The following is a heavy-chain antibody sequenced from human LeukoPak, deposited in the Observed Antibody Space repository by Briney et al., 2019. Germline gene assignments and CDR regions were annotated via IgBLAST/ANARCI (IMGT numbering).Heavy chain of an antibody. J-gene: IGHJ3*02. CDR2: ISWNSRSI. V-gene: IGHV3-9*01. Sequence: GGSLRLSCAASGFTFDDYAMHWVRQAPGKGLEWVSGISWNSRSIGYADSVKGRFTISRDNAKNSLYLQMNSLRAEDTALYYCAKSVGATPDAFDIWGQGTMVTVSS. CDR3: AKSVGATPDAFDI. D-gene: IGHD1-26*01. CDR1: GFTFDDYA.